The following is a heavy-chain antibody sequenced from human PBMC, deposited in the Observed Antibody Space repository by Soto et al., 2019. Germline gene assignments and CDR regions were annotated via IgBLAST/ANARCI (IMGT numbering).Heavy chain of an antibody. J-gene: IGHJ4*02. CDR1: GDSVSNNGAT. CDR3: ARDPPDFNSGFDY. D-gene: IGHD2-15*01. CDR2: AYYRSRWRY. Sequence: PSQTLSLTCAICGDSVSNNGATWNWIRQSPSRGLGWLGRAYYRSRWRYDYATSVRGRITINPDTSKNQFSLQLNSVTPEDTAVYYCARDPPDFNSGFDYWGQGTPVTVSS. V-gene: IGHV6-1*01.